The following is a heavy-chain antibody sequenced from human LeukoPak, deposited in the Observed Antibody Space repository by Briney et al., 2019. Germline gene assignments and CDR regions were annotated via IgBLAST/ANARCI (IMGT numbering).Heavy chain of an antibody. CDR2: IDWDDDK. J-gene: IGHJ4*02. V-gene: IGHV2-70*01. CDR1: GFSLSTSGMC. Sequence: SGPALVKPTQTLTLTCTFSGFSLSTSGMCVSWIRQPPGKALEWLALIDWDDDKYYSTSLKTRLTISKDTSKNQVVLTMTNMGPVDTATYYCARTPLGGYSYGYYFDYWGQGTLVTVSS. D-gene: IGHD5-18*01. CDR3: ARTPLGGYSYGYYFDY.